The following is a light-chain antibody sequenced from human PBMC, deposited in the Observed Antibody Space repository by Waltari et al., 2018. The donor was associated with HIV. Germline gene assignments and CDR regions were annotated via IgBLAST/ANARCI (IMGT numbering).Light chain of an antibody. V-gene: IGLV2-18*02. CDR1: STAVGSHDR. CDR3: SSYTSSNIYV. J-gene: IGLJ1*01. Sequence: QSALTQPPSVSGSPGPSVPISCTGTSTAVGSHDRISWYHQPPGTAPKLMIYAVIYRPSGVPDRFSGSKSGNTASLTISGLQAEDEGDYYCSSYTSSNIYVFGTATTVTVL. CDR2: AVI.